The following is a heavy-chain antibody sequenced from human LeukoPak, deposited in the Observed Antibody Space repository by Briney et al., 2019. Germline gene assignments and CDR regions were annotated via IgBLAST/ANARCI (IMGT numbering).Heavy chain of an antibody. Sequence: SETLSLTCTVSGGSTSGFYWSCIRQPPGKGLEWIGYIYYSGSTNYNPSLKSRVSISVDTSKNQFSLKLSSVTAADTAVYYCARTGSTVTMLYPFDHWGQGTLVTVSS. V-gene: IGHV4-59*01. CDR1: GGSTSGFY. J-gene: IGHJ4*02. CDR3: ARTGSTVTMLYPFDH. CDR2: IYYSGST. D-gene: IGHD4-17*01.